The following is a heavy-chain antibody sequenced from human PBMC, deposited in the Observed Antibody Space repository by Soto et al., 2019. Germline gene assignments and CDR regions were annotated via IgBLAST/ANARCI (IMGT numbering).Heavy chain of an antibody. CDR1: GGSFSGYY. CDR2: INHSGST. J-gene: IGHJ4*02. D-gene: IGHD3-9*01. Sequence: SETLSLTCAVYGGSFSGYYWSWIRQPPGKGLEWIGEINHSGSTNYNPSLKSRVTISVDTSKNQFSLKLSSVTAADTAVYYCARWEVLRYFVDWGQGTLVTVSS. V-gene: IGHV4-34*01. CDR3: ARWEVLRYFVD.